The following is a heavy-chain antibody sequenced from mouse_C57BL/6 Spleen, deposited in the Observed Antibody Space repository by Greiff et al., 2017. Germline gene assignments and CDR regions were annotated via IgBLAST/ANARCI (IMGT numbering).Heavy chain of an antibody. D-gene: IGHD1-1*01. V-gene: IGHV1-55*01. J-gene: IGHJ1*03. CDR1: GYTFTSYW. Sequence: QVQLQQPGAELVKPGASVKMSCKASGYTFTSYWITWVKQRPGQGLEWIGDIYPGSGSTNYNEKFKSKATLTVDTSSSTAYMQLSSLTSEDSAVYYCARGGEITTVGADWYFEVWGTGTTVTVSS. CDR3: ARGGEITTVGADWYFEV. CDR2: IYPGSGST.